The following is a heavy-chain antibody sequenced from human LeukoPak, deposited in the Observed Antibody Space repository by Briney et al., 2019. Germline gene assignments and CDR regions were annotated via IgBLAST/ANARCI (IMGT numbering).Heavy chain of an antibody. V-gene: IGHV4-39*01. CDR3: ARSIGSSDWYAYDY. CDR1: GSSISSYY. D-gene: IGHD6-19*01. CDR2: IYYSGNT. Sequence: PSETLSLTCTVSGSSISSYYWSWIRQPPGKGLEWIGSIYYSGNTYYNPSLKSRVTISVDTSKNQFSLKLSSVTAADTAVYFCARSIGSSDWYAYDYWGQGTLVTVSS. J-gene: IGHJ4*02.